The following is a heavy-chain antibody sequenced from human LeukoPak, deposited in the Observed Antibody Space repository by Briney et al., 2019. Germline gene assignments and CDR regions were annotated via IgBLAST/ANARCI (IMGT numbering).Heavy chain of an antibody. D-gene: IGHD3-16*02. Sequence: GGSLRLSCAASGFTFSSYSMNWVRQAPGKGLEWVSSISSSSSYIYYADSVKGRFTISRDNAKNSLYLQMNSLRAEDTAVYYCASSSRIDYYYYMDVWGKGTTVTVSS. V-gene: IGHV3-21*01. CDR3: ASSSRIDYYYYMDV. J-gene: IGHJ6*03. CDR2: ISSSSSYI. CDR1: GFTFSSYS.